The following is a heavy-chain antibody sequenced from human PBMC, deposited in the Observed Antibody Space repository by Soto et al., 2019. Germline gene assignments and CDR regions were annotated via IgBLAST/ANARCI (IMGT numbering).Heavy chain of an antibody. V-gene: IGHV1-3*01. CDR1: GYTFTSYA. Sequence: ASVKVSCKASGYTFTSYAMHWVRQAPGQRLEWMGWINAGNGNTKYSQKFQGRVTITRDTSASTAYMELSSLRSEDTAVYYCARTAITFFVPGNDSYGMDVWGQGTTVTVFS. CDR3: ARTAITFFVPGNDSYGMDV. J-gene: IGHJ6*02. D-gene: IGHD3-3*01. CDR2: INAGNGNT.